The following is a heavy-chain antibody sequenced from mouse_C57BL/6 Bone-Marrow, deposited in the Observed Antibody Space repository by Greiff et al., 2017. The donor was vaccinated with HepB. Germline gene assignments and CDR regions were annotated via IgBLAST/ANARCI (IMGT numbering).Heavy chain of an antibody. D-gene: IGHD1-1*01. CDR3: ARSLYYYGLDY. J-gene: IGHJ2*01. CDR1: GYTFTSYW. Sequence: QVHVKQPGAELVKPGASVKLSCKASGYTFTSYWMHWVKQRPGQGLEWIGMIHPNSGSTNYNEKFKSKATLSVDKSSSTAYMQLSSLTSEDSAVYYCARSLYYYGLDYWGQGTTLTVSS. CDR2: IHPNSGST. V-gene: IGHV1-64*01.